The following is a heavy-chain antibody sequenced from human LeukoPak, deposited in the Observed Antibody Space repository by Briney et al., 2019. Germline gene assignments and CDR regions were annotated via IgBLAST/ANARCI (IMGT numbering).Heavy chain of an antibody. CDR3: ARAPEGGSLDY. J-gene: IGHJ4*02. CDR2: IYYSGST. CDR1: GGSISSYY. V-gene: IGHV4-59*01. D-gene: IGHD1-26*01. Sequence: PSETLSLTCTVSGGSISSYYWSWIRQPPGKGLEWIGYIYYSGSTNYNPSLKSRATISVDTSKNQFSLKLSSVTAADTAVYYCARAPEGGSLDYWGQGTLVTVPS.